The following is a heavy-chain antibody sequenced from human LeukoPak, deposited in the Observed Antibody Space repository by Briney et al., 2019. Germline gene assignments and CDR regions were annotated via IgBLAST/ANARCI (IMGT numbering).Heavy chain of an antibody. D-gene: IGHD1-26*01. V-gene: IGHV1-46*01. Sequence: ASVEVSCKASGYTSTSYYMHWVRRAPGQGLEWMGIINPSGGSTSYAQKFQGRVTMTRDTSTSTVYMELSSLRSEDTAVYYCARLGATTGGDAFDIWGQGTMVTVSS. CDR2: INPSGGST. CDR3: ARLGATTGGDAFDI. CDR1: GYTSTSYY. J-gene: IGHJ3*02.